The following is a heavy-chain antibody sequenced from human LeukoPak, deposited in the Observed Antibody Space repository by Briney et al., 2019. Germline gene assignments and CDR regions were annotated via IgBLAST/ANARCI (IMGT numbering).Heavy chain of an antibody. Sequence: GASVKVSCKASGYTFTSYGISWVRQAPGQGLEWMGWISAYNGNTNYAQKLQGRVTMTTDTSTGTAYMELRSLRSDDTAVYYCARGGYDYGLAGWFDPWGQGTLVTVSS. CDR3: ARGGYDYGLAGWFDP. CDR1: GYTFTSYG. V-gene: IGHV1-18*04. CDR2: ISAYNGNT. J-gene: IGHJ5*02. D-gene: IGHD4-17*01.